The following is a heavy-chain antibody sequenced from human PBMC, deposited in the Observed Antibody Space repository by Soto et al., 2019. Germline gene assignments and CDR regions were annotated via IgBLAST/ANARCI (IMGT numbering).Heavy chain of an antibody. V-gene: IGHV5-51*01. D-gene: IGHD2-15*01. CDR2: IFPADSDT. J-gene: IGHJ4*02. Sequence: GESLKISCKGSGYSSSNYWIAWVRQMPGKGLEWMGIIFPADSDTTYSPSFKGQVTISADKSISTAYLQWSSLKASDTAMYYCASSVVVPSTMNYFDYWGQGSLVTVSS. CDR3: ASSVVVPSTMNYFDY. CDR1: GYSSSNYW.